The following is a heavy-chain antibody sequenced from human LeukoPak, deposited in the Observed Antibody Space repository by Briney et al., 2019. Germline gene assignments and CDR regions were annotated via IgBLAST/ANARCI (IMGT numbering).Heavy chain of an antibody. CDR3: ARDYDYLSGHNLDAYDI. V-gene: IGHV3-7*01. D-gene: IGHD3-16*01. CDR2: IKEDGSAK. J-gene: IGHJ3*02. Sequence: GGSLRLSCAASGLSFSSYWMTWVRQAPGKGLEWVANIKEDGSAKSYVDSVKGRFTISRDNAKNSLYLQMNSLRVEDTAVYCCARDYDYLSGHNLDAYDIWGQGTTVIVSS. CDR1: GLSFSSYW.